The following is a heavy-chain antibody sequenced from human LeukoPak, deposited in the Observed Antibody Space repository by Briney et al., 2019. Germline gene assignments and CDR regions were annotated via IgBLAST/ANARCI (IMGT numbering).Heavy chain of an antibody. CDR2: IYYSGST. D-gene: IGHD6-13*01. Sequence: SETLSLTCTVSGGSISSSSYYWVWIRQPPGKGLEWIGSIYYSGSTYYNPSLKSRVTISVDTSKNQFSLKLSSVTAADTAVYYCAGRASSSWYYFDYWGQGTLVTVSS. V-gene: IGHV4-39*01. CDR3: AGRASSSWYYFDY. CDR1: GGSISSSSYY. J-gene: IGHJ4*02.